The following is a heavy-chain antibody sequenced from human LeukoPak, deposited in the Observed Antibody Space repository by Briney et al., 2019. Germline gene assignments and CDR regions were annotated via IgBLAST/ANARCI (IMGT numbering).Heavy chain of an antibody. CDR3: AKDLYYDSSGYYYRANYFDY. V-gene: IGHV3-23*01. Sequence: SGGSLRLSCAASGFTFRSYAMSWVRQAPGKGLEWVSAISGSGGSTYYADSVKGRFTISRDNSKNTLYLQMNSLRAEDTAVYYCAKDLYYDSSGYYYRANYFDYWGQGTLVTVSS. J-gene: IGHJ4*02. D-gene: IGHD3-22*01. CDR2: ISGSGGST. CDR1: GFTFRSYA.